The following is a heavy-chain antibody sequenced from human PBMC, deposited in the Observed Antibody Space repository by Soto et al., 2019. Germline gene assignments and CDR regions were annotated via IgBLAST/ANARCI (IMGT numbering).Heavy chain of an antibody. D-gene: IGHD1-7*01. CDR1: GFTFSSYE. CDR2: ISSSGSTI. CDR3: ARDGAQGWNYAATLTYFDY. J-gene: IGHJ4*02. V-gene: IGHV3-48*03. Sequence: PGGSLRLSCAASGFTFSSYEMNWVRQAPGKGLEWVSYISSSGSTIYYADSVKGRFTISRDNAKNSLYLQMNSLRAEDTAVYYCARDGAQGWNYAATLTYFDYWGQGTLVTVSS.